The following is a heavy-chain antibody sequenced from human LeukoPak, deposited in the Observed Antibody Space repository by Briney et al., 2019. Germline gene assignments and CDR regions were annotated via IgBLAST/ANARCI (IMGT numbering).Heavy chain of an antibody. Sequence: GASVKVSCKASGYTFTSYDINWARQATGQGLEWMGWMNPNSGNTGYAQKFQGRVTMTRNTSISTAYMELSSLRSEDTAVYYCARGHYYGSGAHDAFDIWGQGTMVTVSS. D-gene: IGHD3-10*01. V-gene: IGHV1-8*01. CDR1: GYTFTSYD. J-gene: IGHJ3*02. CDR3: ARGHYYGSGAHDAFDI. CDR2: MNPNSGNT.